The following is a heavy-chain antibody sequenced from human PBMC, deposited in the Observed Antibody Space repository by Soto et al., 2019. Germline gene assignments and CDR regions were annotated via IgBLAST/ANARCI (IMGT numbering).Heavy chain of an antibody. J-gene: IGHJ5*02. V-gene: IGHV1-69*12. CDR1: GGTFSSYA. CDR3: ARDRGPSSGYYPYWFDP. D-gene: IGHD3-22*01. CDR2: IIPIIGTA. Sequence: QVQLVQSGAEVKKPGSSVKVSCKASGGTFSSYAITWVRQAPGQGLEWMGGIIPIIGTANYAQKFQGRATITADETTSTAYMELSSLRSEDTAVYYCARDRGPSSGYYPYWFDPWGQGTLVTVSS.